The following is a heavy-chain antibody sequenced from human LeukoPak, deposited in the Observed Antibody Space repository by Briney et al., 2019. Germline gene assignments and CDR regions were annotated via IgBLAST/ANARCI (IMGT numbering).Heavy chain of an antibody. V-gene: IGHV3-74*01. CDR2: INGDGSDT. Sequence: GGSLRLSCAASGFTFSSYWMHWVRQAPGKGPVWVSRINGDGSDTSHADSAKGRFTISRDNAKNTLYLQMNSLRAEDTAVYYCAWGATTLDYWGQGILVTVSS. D-gene: IGHD1-26*01. CDR1: GFTFSSYW. CDR3: AWGATTLDY. J-gene: IGHJ4*02.